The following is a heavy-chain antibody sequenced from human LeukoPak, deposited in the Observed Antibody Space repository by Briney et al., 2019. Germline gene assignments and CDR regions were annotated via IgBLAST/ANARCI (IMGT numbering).Heavy chain of an antibody. CDR1: GFTFSSYE. J-gene: IGHJ4*02. Sequence: PGGSLRPSCAASGFTFSSYEMNWVRQAPGKGLEWVSYISSSGSTIYYADSVKGRFTISRDNAKNSLYLQMNSLRAEDTAVYYCARDTSSGANLQFDYWGQGTLVTVSS. D-gene: IGHD5-24*01. CDR2: ISSSGSTI. V-gene: IGHV3-48*03. CDR3: ARDTSSGANLQFDY.